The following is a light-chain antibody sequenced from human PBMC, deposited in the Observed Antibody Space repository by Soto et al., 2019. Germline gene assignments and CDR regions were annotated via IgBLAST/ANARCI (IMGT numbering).Light chain of an antibody. Sequence: DIQMTQSPSTLSASIGDRVTITCRASQSISRWLAWHQQKPGKAPKLLIFDASNLKSGVPSRFSGSASGTDFTPTISSLQPEDFATYYCQQSYSTPITFGQGTRLEI. CDR2: DAS. CDR3: QQSYSTPIT. J-gene: IGKJ5*01. V-gene: IGKV1-5*01. CDR1: QSISRW.